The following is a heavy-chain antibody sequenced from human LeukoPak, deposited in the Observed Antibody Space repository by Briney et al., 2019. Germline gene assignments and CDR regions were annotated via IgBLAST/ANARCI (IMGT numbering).Heavy chain of an antibody. J-gene: IGHJ4*02. CDR3: ARSRGELRERFDY. CDR2: ISYDGSNK. CDR1: GFTFSSYA. D-gene: IGHD1-26*01. Sequence: GGSLRLSCAASGFTFSSYAMHWVRQAPGKGLEWVAVISYDGSNKYYADSVKGRFTISRDNSKNTLYLQMNSLRAEDTAVYYCARSRGELRERFDYWGQGTLVTVSS. V-gene: IGHV3-30*04.